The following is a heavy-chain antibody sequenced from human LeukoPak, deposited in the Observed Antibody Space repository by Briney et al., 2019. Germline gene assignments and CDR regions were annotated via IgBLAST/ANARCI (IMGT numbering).Heavy chain of an antibody. V-gene: IGHV3-15*01. CDR2: IKSKADGGTT. CDR1: GFTFSKAW. J-gene: IGHJ5*02. CDR3: TTLRYFDCLLS. D-gene: IGHD3-9*01. Sequence: PGGSLRLSCAASGFTFSKAWMSWVRQAPGKGLEWVGRIKSKADGGTTDYAAPVKGRFTFSRDDSKYTLYLQMNSLKTEDTAVYYCTTLRYFDCLLSWGQGALVTVSS.